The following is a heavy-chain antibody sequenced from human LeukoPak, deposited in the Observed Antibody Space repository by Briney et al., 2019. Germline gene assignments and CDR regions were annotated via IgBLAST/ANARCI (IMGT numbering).Heavy chain of an antibody. V-gene: IGHV3-21*01. Sequence: GSLRLSCAASGFTFSSYSMNWVRQAPGKGLEWVASISSSTSYIYYADSLKGRFTIPRDNAKNSLYLQMNSLRAEDTAVYFCARGPRIAVLGPRIRRAEYFQHWGQGTLVTVSS. D-gene: IGHD6-19*01. CDR2: ISSSTSYI. J-gene: IGHJ1*01. CDR3: ARGPRIAVLGPRIRRAEYFQH. CDR1: GFTFSSYS.